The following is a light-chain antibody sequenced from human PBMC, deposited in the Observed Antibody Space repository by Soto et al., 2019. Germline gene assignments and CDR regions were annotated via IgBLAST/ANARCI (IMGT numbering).Light chain of an antibody. V-gene: IGKV3-20*01. CDR3: QQYGSSPRT. CDR1: QSVSSY. Sequence: EIVLTHSPATLSLSPGERATLSCRASQSVSSYLAWYQQKPGQAPRLLIYGASSRATGIPDRFSGSGSGTDFTLTISRLEPEDFAVYYCQQYGSSPRTFGQGTKVDIK. CDR2: GAS. J-gene: IGKJ1*01.